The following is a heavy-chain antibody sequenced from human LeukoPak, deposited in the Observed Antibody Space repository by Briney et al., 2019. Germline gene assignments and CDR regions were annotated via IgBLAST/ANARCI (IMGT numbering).Heavy chain of an antibody. D-gene: IGHD2-2*01. CDR1: GFTFSSYS. V-gene: IGHV3-48*02. CDR3: ARGDIVVVPAAPNYFDY. Sequence: GGSLRLSCAASGFTFSSYSMNWVRQAPGKGLEWVSYISSSSSTIYYADSVKGRFTISRDNAKNSLYLQMNSLRDEDTAVYYCARGDIVVVPAAPNYFDYWGQGTLVTGSS. J-gene: IGHJ4*02. CDR2: ISSSSSTI.